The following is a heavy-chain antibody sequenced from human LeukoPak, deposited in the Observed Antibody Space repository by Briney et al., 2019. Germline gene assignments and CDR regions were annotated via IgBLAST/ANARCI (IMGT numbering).Heavy chain of an antibody. V-gene: IGHV3-23*01. J-gene: IGHJ4*02. CDR2: ISGSGGRT. CDR1: GITLSNYG. D-gene: IGHD3-10*01. Sequence: GGSLRLSCAVSGITLSNYGTSWVRQAPGKGLEWVAGISGSGGRTSYADSVRGRFTISRDNPKNTLYLQLNSLRAEDTAVYFCAKRGVVIRVILVGFHKEAYYFDSWGQGVLVTVSS. CDR3: AKRGVVIRVILVGFHKEAYYFDS.